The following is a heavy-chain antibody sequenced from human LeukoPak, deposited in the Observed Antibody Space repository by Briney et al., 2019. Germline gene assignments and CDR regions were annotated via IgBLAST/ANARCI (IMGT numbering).Heavy chain of an antibody. Sequence: ASVKVSCKASGGTFSSYAISWVRQAPGQGLEWMGRIIPILGIANYAQKFQGRVTITADKSTSTAYMELSSLRSEDTAVYYCVSTTIFGVVIIPNNWFDPWGQGTLVTVSS. CDR2: IIPILGIA. J-gene: IGHJ5*02. CDR1: GGTFSSYA. V-gene: IGHV1-69*04. CDR3: VSTTIFGVVIIPNNWFDP. D-gene: IGHD3-3*01.